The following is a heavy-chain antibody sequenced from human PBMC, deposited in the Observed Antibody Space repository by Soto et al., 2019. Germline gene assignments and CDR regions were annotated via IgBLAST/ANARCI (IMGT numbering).Heavy chain of an antibody. D-gene: IGHD3-22*01. CDR2: IYYSGST. Sequence: SETLSLTCTVSGGSISSSSYYWGWIRQPPGKGLEWIGSIYYSGSTYYNPSLKSRVTISVDTSKNQFSLKLSSVTAADTAVYYCARQISDYYDSSGYLYYFDYWGQGTLVTVSS. CDR1: GGSISSSSYY. V-gene: IGHV4-39*01. CDR3: ARQISDYYDSSGYLYYFDY. J-gene: IGHJ4*02.